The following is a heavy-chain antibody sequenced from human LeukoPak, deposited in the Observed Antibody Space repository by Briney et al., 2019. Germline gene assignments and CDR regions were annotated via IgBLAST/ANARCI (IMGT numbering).Heavy chain of an antibody. CDR2: INHSGST. Sequence: SETLSRTCAVYGESFSGYYWSWIRRPPGKGLEWIGEINHSGSTNYNPSLKSRVTISVDTSKNQFSLKLSAVTAADTAVYYCARVGSGSYLNYYYYMDVWGKGTSVTISS. CDR3: ARVGSGSYLNYYYYMDV. CDR1: GESFSGYY. J-gene: IGHJ6*03. D-gene: IGHD1-26*01. V-gene: IGHV4-34*01.